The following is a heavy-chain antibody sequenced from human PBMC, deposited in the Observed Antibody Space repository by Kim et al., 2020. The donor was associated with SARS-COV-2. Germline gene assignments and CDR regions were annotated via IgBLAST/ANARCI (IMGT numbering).Heavy chain of an antibody. CDR3: ARVPNSSGYKSDAFDI. Sequence: KCQGRVTMTRDTSISTAYMELSRLRSDDTAVYYCARVPNSSGYKSDAFDIWGQGTMVTVSS. V-gene: IGHV1-2*02. J-gene: IGHJ3*02. D-gene: IGHD3-22*01.